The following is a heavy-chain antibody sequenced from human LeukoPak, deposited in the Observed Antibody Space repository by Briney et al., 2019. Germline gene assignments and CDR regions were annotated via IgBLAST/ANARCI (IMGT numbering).Heavy chain of an antibody. V-gene: IGHV3-74*01. CDR3: AKSYYYGSGSYSYYYYAMDV. Sequence: PGGSLRLSCVASGFTFSSYWMHWARQAPGKGLVWVSRISSDVSSTSYADSVKGRFTISRDNAKNTLYLQMNSLRAEDTAVYYCAKSYYYGSGSYSYYYYAMDVWGQGTTVTVSS. D-gene: IGHD3-10*01. CDR1: GFTFSSYW. J-gene: IGHJ6*02. CDR2: ISSDVSST.